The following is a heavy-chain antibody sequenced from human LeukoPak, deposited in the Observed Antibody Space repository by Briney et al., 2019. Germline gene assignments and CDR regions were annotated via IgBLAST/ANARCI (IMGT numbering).Heavy chain of an antibody. CDR3: ARERDVTLDI. J-gene: IGHJ3*02. Sequence: GGSLRLSCAAPGFTFSSYAMHWVRQAPGKGLEWVAVISYDGSNKYYADSVKGRFTISRDNSKNTLYLQMNSLRAEDTAVYYCARERDVTLDIWGQGTMVTVSS. V-gene: IGHV3-30-3*01. D-gene: IGHD2-15*01. CDR1: GFTFSSYA. CDR2: ISYDGSNK.